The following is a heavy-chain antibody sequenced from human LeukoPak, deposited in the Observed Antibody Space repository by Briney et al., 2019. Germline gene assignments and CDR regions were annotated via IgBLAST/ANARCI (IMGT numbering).Heavy chain of an antibody. V-gene: IGHV1-46*01. CDR3: ARDPRTAGVGSGNYYREFDY. D-gene: IGHD1-26*01. Sequence: GASVKVSCKASGYTFTSYYMHWVRQAPGQGLEWMGIINPSGGSTNYAQRFQGRVTMTRYTSTSTVYMELSSLRSEDTAVYYCARDPRTAGVGSGNYYREFDYWGQGTLVTVSS. CDR2: INPSGGST. CDR1: GYTFTSYY. J-gene: IGHJ4*02.